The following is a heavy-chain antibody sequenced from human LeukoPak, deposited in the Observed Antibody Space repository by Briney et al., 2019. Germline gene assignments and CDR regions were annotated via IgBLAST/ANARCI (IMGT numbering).Heavy chain of an antibody. CDR3: ARDQGGERWFDP. CDR2: ISSGSSFI. J-gene: IGHJ5*02. CDR1: GFNFGSYA. D-gene: IGHD3-16*01. Sequence: PGGSLRLSCAASGFNFGSYAMNWVRQAPGKGLEWVSSISSGSSFIYYADSVKGRFTISRDNAKNSPYLQMNSLRAGDTAIYYCARDQGGERWFDPWGQGTLVTVSS. V-gene: IGHV3-21*01.